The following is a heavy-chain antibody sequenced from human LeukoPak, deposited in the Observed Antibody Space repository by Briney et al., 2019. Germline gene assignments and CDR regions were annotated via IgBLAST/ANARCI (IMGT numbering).Heavy chain of an antibody. CDR2: ISAYNGNT. CDR1: GYTFTSYG. J-gene: IGHJ6*03. CDR3: ARCGRSGWYGDYYYMDV. V-gene: IGHV1-18*01. Sequence: APVKVSCKASGYTFTSYGISWVRQAPGQGLEWMGWISAYNGNTNYAQNLQGRVTMTTDTSTRTAYMEVRSLRSDDTAVDYCARCGRSGWYGDYYYMDVWGKGTTVTVSS. D-gene: IGHD6-19*01.